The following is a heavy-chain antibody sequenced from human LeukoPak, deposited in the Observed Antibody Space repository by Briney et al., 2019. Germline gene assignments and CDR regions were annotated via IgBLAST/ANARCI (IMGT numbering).Heavy chain of an antibody. CDR2: IYYSGST. CDR3: ARHGPDYDYVWGSYRPYYYYYMDV. D-gene: IGHD3-16*02. V-gene: IGHV4-39*01. CDR1: GGSISSSSYY. J-gene: IGHJ6*03. Sequence: PSETLSLTCTVSGGSISSSSYYWGWIRQPPGKGLEWIGSIYYSGSTYYNPSLKSRVTISVDTSKNQFSLKLSSVTAADTAVYYCARHGPDYDYVWGSYRPYYYYYMDVWGKGTTVTISS.